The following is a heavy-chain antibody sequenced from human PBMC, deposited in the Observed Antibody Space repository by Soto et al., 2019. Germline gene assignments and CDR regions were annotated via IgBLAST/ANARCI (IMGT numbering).Heavy chain of an antibody. CDR2: ISSSSSYI. Sequence: GGSLRLSCAASGFTFSSYSMNWVRQAPGKGLEWVSSISSSSSYIYYADSVKGRFTISRDNAKNSLYLQMNSLRAEDTAVYYFSSSDFWSVPDVFDIWGKGKRVTVSS. J-gene: IGHJ3*02. D-gene: IGHD3-3*01. CDR1: GFTFSSYS. CDR3: SSSDFWSVPDVFDI. V-gene: IGHV3-21*01.